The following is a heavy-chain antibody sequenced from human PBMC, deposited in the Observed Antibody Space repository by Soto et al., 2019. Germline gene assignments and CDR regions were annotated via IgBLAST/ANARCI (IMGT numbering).Heavy chain of an antibody. CDR3: ARRGEELEHLDHYYYYGMDG. V-gene: IGHV1-69*13. CDR2: IIPIFGTA. D-gene: IGHD1-1*01. J-gene: IGHJ6*02. Sequence: GASVKVSCKASGGTFSSYAISWVRQAPGQGLEWMGGIIPIFGTANYAQKFQGRVTITADESTSTAYMELSSLRSEDTAVYYCARRGEELEHLDHYYYYGMDGWGQGTTVTVSS. CDR1: GGTFSSYA.